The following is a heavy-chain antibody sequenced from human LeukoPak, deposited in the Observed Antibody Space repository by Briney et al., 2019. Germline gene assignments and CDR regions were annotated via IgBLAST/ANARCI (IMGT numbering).Heavy chain of an antibody. CDR2: ISSSSSTI. V-gene: IGHV3-48*01. D-gene: IGHD1-14*01. J-gene: IGHJ4*02. CDR1: GFTFSSYS. CDR3: ARRRRTETGGEYYFDY. Sequence: GGSLRLSCAASGFTFSSYSMNWVRQALGKGLEWVSYISSSSSTIYYADSVKGRFTISRDNAKNSLYLQMNSLRAEDTAVYYCARRRRTETGGEYYFDYWGQGTLVTVSS.